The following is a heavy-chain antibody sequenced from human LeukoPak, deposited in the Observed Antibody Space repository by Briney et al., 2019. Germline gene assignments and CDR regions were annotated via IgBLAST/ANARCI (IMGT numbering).Heavy chain of an antibody. CDR2: ITGDGAT. Sequence: PGGSLRLSCAVSGFTFTNFAMMWVRQAPGKGLQWVSSITGDGATYYADSVRGRFMLSRGTSKNTLYLQMNSLTAEDTALYYCAKGAAAGLVDWFDPWGQGTLVTVSS. CDR1: GFTFTNFA. V-gene: IGHV3-23*01. CDR3: AKGAAAGLVDWFDP. J-gene: IGHJ5*02. D-gene: IGHD6-25*01.